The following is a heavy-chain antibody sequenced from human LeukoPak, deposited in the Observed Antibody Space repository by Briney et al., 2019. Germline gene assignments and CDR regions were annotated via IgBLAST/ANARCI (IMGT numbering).Heavy chain of an antibody. D-gene: IGHD3-9*01. Sequence: PGGSLRLSCAASGFTFSSYSMNWVRQAPGKGLEWVSYIIISSSTIYYADSVKGRFTISRDNAKNSLYLQMNSLRDEDTAVYYCAREVTYYDILTGTGIYFDYWGQGTLVTVSS. V-gene: IGHV3-48*02. CDR2: IIISSSTI. CDR3: AREVTYYDILTGTGIYFDY. CDR1: GFTFSSYS. J-gene: IGHJ4*02.